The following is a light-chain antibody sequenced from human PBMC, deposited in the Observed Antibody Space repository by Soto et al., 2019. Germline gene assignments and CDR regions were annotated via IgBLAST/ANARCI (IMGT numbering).Light chain of an antibody. CDR3: LLSYSGARHVV. CDR2: DTS. Sequence: QAVVTQEPSLTVSPGGTVTLTCGSSTGAVTSRHYPYWFQQKPGQAPRTLIYDTSDKPSWTPARFSGSLLGGKAALTLSGAQPEDEAEYYCLLSYSGARHVVFGGGTKLTVL. CDR1: TGAVTSRHY. V-gene: IGLV7-46*01. J-gene: IGLJ2*01.